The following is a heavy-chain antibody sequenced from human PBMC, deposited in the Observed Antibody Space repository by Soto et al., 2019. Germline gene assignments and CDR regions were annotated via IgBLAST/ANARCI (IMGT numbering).Heavy chain of an antibody. CDR3: AKDRMGAGVRGYFDY. CDR2: ISYDGSNK. J-gene: IGHJ4*02. CDR1: GFTFSSYG. V-gene: IGHV3-30*18. Sequence: QVQLVESGGGVVQPGKSLRLSCAGSGFTFSSYGMDWVRQAPDKGLEWVAVISYDGSNKYYADSVKGRFTISRDNSKNTLYLQMSSLRADDTAVYYCAKDRMGAGVRGYFDYCGQGTLVTVSS. D-gene: IGHD3-10*01.